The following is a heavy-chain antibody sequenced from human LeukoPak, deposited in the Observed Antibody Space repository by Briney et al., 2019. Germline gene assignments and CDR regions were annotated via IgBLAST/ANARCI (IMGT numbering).Heavy chain of an antibody. Sequence: PGRSLRLSCAASGFTFSSYAMHWVRQAPGKGLEWVAVISYDGSNKYYADSVKGRFTISRDNSKNTLYLQMNSLTSEDTAVYYCARQYYYDSSGSEGNWGQGTLVTVSS. D-gene: IGHD3-22*01. CDR1: GFTFSSYA. CDR2: ISYDGSNK. V-gene: IGHV3-30-3*01. CDR3: ARQYYYDSSGSEGN. J-gene: IGHJ4*02.